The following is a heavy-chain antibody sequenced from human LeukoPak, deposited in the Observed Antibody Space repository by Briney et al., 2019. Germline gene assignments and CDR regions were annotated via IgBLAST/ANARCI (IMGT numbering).Heavy chain of an antibody. D-gene: IGHD3/OR15-3a*01. CDR2: IFYYGTS. J-gene: IGHJ6*03. CDR1: GDSVSSPTYF. CDR3: ARIGQSVHYYMDV. Sequence: SETLSLTCTVSGDSVSSPTYFWGWICHPPGKGLEWIGSIFYYGTSYYNPSLKSRVTISVDTSTNQFSLKLNSVTAADTAVYYCARIGQSVHYYMDVWGNGTTVDVTS. V-gene: IGHV4-39*01.